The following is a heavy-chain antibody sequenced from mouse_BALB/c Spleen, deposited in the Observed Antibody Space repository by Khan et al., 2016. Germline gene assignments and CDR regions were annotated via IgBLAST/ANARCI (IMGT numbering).Heavy chain of an antibody. V-gene: IGHV14-4*02. J-gene: IGHJ4*01. CDR2: IDPENGDT. CDR1: GFNIKDFY. CDR3: NACDYNAMDY. Sequence: EVQLQESGAELVRSGASVKLSCTASGFNIKDFYMHWVKQRPEQGLEWIGWIDPENGDTEYAPKFQGKATMTADTSSNTAYLQLSSLTSEDTAVCYCNACDYNAMDYWGQGTSVTVSS.